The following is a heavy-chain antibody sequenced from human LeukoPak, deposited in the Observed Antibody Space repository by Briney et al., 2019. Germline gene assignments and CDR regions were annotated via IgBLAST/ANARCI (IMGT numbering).Heavy chain of an antibody. D-gene: IGHD3-10*01. CDR3: ARKFWFGESLDY. CDR2: IHYSGST. CDR1: GGSISSGDYY. J-gene: IGHJ4*02. V-gene: IGHV4-30-4*01. Sequence: PSETLSLTCTVSGGSISSGDYYWSWIRQPPGKGLEWIGYIHYSGSTYYNPSLKSRVTISVDTSKNQFSLKLSSVTAADTAVYYCARKFWFGESLDYWGQGTLVTVSS.